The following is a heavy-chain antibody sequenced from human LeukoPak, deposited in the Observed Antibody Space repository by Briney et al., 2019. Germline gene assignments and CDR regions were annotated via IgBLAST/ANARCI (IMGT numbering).Heavy chain of an antibody. CDR3: ARPETQYSSGLDGFDI. CDR1: GFSFSTYW. D-gene: IGHD6-19*01. V-gene: IGHV3-74*01. J-gene: IGHJ3*02. Sequence: GGSLRLSCVASGFSFSTYWMHWVRQAPEKGLVWVSRINSDGSRTTYADSVKGRFTISRDNAKNTLYLQMNSLRTEDTAVYYCARPETQYSSGLDGFDIWGQGTMVTVSS. CDR2: INSDGSRT.